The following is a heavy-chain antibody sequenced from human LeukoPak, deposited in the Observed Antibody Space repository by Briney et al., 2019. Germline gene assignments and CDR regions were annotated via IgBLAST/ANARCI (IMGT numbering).Heavy chain of an antibody. D-gene: IGHD5-18*01. V-gene: IGHV4-59*01. Sequence: SETLSLTCTVSADSINTYFWSWIRQPPGKGREWIGFIYYSGSTSYNPSLQSRVSISLDTSKNQFSLKLTSVTAADTAVYYCARNQRGYSYGPFDYWGQGILVTVSS. CDR2: IYYSGST. CDR1: ADSINTYF. J-gene: IGHJ4*02. CDR3: ARNQRGYSYGPFDY.